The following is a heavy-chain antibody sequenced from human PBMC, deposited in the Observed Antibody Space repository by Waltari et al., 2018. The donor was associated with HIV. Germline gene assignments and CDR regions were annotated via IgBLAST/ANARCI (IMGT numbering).Heavy chain of an antibody. J-gene: IGHJ4*02. CDR3: ARTTHGIDF. V-gene: IGHV3-48*04. D-gene: IGHD1-1*01. CDR1: GFTVSSYN. Sequence: EVQLVESGGGLVQPGGSLGLSCVASGFTVSSYNMNWVRQAPGKGLEWLSYITSSGYTIYYADSVEGRFTVSRDNAKNSLYLQMNSLRAEDTAVYYCARTTHGIDFWGQGTLVTVSS. CDR2: ITSSGYTI.